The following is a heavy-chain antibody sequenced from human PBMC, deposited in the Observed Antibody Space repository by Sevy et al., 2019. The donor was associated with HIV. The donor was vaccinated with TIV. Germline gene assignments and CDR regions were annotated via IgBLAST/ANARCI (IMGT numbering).Heavy chain of an antibody. CDR2: FKRKADGGTL. J-gene: IGHJ4*02. CDR1: GFTFTDYA. CDR3: RRWKGAQSVFDY. D-gene: IGHD1-1*01. V-gene: IGHV3-49*04. Sequence: GGSLRLSCTASGFTFTDYAMNWVRQSPGKGLEWVAFFKRKADGGTLDYAASVKGRFTISRDDSKNIAYLQMNDLKTEDTGVYYCRRWKGAQSVFDYWGQGALVTVSS.